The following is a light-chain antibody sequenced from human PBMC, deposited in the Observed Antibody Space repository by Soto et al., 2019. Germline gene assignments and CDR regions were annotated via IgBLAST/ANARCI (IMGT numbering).Light chain of an antibody. CDR3: QQLYDYPIT. V-gene: IGKV1-39*01. CDR1: QSISNY. Sequence: DIQMTQSPSSLSASVGDRVTITCRASQSISNYLNWYQQKPGRAPKLLIFAAFSLENGVPSRFSGSGSGADFTLTISSLQPEDSGTYYCQQLYDYPITFGPGTKVDIK. J-gene: IGKJ3*01. CDR2: AAF.